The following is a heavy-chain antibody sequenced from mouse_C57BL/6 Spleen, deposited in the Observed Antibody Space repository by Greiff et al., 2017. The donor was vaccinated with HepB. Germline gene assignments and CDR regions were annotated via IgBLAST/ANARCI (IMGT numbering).Heavy chain of an antibody. Sequence: VQLQQPGAELVKPGASVKMSCKASGYTFTSYWITWVKQRPGQGLEWIGDIYPGSGSTNYNEKFKSKATLTVDTSSSTAYMQLSSLTSEDSAVYYCAGLPSSYYNNYGAMDYWGQGTSVTVSS. J-gene: IGHJ4*01. D-gene: IGHD2-5*01. CDR2: IYPGSGST. CDR1: GYTFTSYW. V-gene: IGHV1-55*01. CDR3: AGLPSSYYNNYGAMDY.